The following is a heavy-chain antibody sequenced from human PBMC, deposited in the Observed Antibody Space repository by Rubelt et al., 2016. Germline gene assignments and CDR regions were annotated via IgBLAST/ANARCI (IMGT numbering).Heavy chain of an antibody. J-gene: IGHJ4*02. Sequence: QLQLQESGPGLVKPSETLSLTCSVSGGSISSSSYYWGWIRQPPGKGLEWIGSIYYSGSTSYNPSLKSRVTISVDTSKNQFSLKLTSVTAADTAVYYCARLRGGTDYWGQGTLVTVSS. CDR1: GGSISSSSYY. V-gene: IGHV4-39*01. CDR3: ARLRGGTDY. CDR2: IYYSGST. D-gene: IGHD3-10*01.